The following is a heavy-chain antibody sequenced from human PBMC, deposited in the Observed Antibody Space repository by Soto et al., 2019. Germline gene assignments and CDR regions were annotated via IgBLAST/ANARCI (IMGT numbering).Heavy chain of an antibody. V-gene: IGHV3-48*02. J-gene: IGHJ4*02. D-gene: IGHD6-13*01. CDR1: GFTFSSYS. Sequence: PGGSLRLSCAASGFTFSSYSMNWVRQAPGRGLEWVSYISITGTTIYYADSVKGRFTVSRDNAKNSLYLQMNSLRDEDTAVYYCARERPPAGKDFDYWGQGTLVTVSS. CDR3: ARERPPAGKDFDY. CDR2: ISITGTTI.